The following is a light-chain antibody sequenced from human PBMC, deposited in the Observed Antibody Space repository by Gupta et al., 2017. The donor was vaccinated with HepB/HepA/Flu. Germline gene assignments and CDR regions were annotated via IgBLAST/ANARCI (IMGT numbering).Light chain of an antibody. CDR1: QRINRY. J-gene: IGKJ4*01. CDR3: QQSNNIPLT. V-gene: IGKV1-39*01. CDR2: GAS. Sequence: DIQMTQSPSSLSASVGDRVTITCRASQRINRYLNWYQQKPGKAPKVLMYGASSLQSGVPSRFSGSGSGTDFTLTISSLQPEDFATYYCQQSNNIPLTFGGGTXVEIK.